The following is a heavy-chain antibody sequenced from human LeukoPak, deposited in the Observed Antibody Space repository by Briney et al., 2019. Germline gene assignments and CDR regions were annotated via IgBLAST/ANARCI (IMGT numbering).Heavy chain of an antibody. V-gene: IGHV4-59*08. Sequence: SETLSLTCTVSGGSTSRYYWSWIRQPPGKRLEWLGYINQSGSTTYNPSLKSRRTMSVDTSKNQISLNLISLTAADTAVYYCARLPGIAAVWGQGTLVTVSS. CDR3: ARLPGIAAV. J-gene: IGHJ4*02. D-gene: IGHD6-13*01. CDR2: INQSGST. CDR1: GGSTSRYY.